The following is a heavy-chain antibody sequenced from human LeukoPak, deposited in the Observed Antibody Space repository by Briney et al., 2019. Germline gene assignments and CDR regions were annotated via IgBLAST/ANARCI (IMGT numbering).Heavy chain of an antibody. CDR2: ITGRGETT. Sequence: PGGSLRLSCAASGFNFRGCAMSWVRQGPGKGLEWVAGITGRGETTYYADSVKGRFTISRDNSKNTLYLQMNSLRGEDTAVYYCAKTYSPDYWGQGTLVTVSS. V-gene: IGHV3-23*01. CDR3: AKTYSPDY. J-gene: IGHJ4*02. D-gene: IGHD2-21*01. CDR1: GFNFRGCA.